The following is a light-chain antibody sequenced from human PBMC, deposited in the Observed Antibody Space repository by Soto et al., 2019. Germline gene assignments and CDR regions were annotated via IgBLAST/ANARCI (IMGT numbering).Light chain of an antibody. CDR3: QTWGTGIAV. J-gene: IGLJ7*01. V-gene: IGLV4-69*01. CDR1: SGHSSYA. CDR2: VNRDGSH. Sequence: QLVLTQSPSASASLGASVKLTCTLSSGHSSYAIAWHQQQPEKGPRYLMKVNRDGSHNKGDGIPDRFSGSSSGAERYLTISSLQSEDEADYYCQTWGTGIAVFGGGTQLPSS.